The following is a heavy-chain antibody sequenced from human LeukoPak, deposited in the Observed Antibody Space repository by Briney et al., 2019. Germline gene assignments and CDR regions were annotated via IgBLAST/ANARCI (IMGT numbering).Heavy chain of an antibody. D-gene: IGHD1-26*01. V-gene: IGHV4-59*08. CDR1: GGSISTYY. Sequence: SETLSLTCTFSGGSISTYYWSWIRQPPGKGLEWIGYIYYSGYTNYNPSLKSRVTISIDTSKNQFSLKLSSVTAADTAVYYCSRQERWERPMFFDYWGQGTLVSVSS. J-gene: IGHJ4*02. CDR2: IYYSGYT. CDR3: SRQERWERPMFFDY.